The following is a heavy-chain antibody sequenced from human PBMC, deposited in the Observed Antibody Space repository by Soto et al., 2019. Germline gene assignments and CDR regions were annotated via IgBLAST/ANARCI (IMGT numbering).Heavy chain of an antibody. CDR1: GGSISSGGYS. CDR3: ARGLRKRYDSSGYYQVSHAFDI. CDR2: IYRSGST. D-gene: IGHD3-22*01. Sequence: SETLSLTCAVSGGSISSGGYSWSWIRQPPGKGLEWIGYIYRSGSTYYNPSLKSRVTISVDRSKNQFSLKLSSVTAADTAVYYCARGLRKRYDSSGYYQVSHAFDIWGQGTMVTVSS. J-gene: IGHJ3*02. V-gene: IGHV4-30-2*01.